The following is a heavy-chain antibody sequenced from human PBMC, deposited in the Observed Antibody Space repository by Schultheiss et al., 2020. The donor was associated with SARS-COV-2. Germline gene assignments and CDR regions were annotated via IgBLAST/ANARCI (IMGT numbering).Heavy chain of an antibody. CDR1: GGSISSGGYS. Sequence: SETLCLTCAVSGGSISSGGYSWSWIRQPPGKGLEWIGRIYTSGSTNYNPSLKSRVTMSVDTSKNQFSLKLSSVTAADTAVYYCARVHPGYYGMDVWGQGTTVTVSS. V-gene: IGHV4-61*02. J-gene: IGHJ6*02. CDR2: IYTSGST. CDR3: ARVHPGYYGMDV.